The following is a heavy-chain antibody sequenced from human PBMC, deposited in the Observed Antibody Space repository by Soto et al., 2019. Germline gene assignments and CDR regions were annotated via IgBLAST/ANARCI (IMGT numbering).Heavy chain of an antibody. D-gene: IGHD6-19*01. Sequence: PGGSLRLSCAASGFTFSSYAMSWVRQAPGKGLEWVSAISGSGGSTYYADSVKGRFTISRDNSKNTLYLQMNSLRAEDTAVYYCAKRSLSSGWYRVPRDYFDYWGQGNLVTVSS. CDR2: ISGSGGST. J-gene: IGHJ4*02. V-gene: IGHV3-23*01. CDR3: AKRSLSSGWYRVPRDYFDY. CDR1: GFTFSSYA.